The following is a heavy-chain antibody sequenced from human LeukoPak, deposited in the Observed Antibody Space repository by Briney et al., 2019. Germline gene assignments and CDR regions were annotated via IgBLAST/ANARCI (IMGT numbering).Heavy chain of an antibody. D-gene: IGHD3-10*01. Sequence: PGGSLRLTCAASGFTFSSYAMSWVRQAPGKGLERVSAISGSGGSTYYADSVKGRFTISRDNSKNTLYLQMNSLRAEDTAVYYCANTSLSFVLLWPTFDYWGQGTLVTVPS. CDR3: ANTSLSFVLLWPTFDY. J-gene: IGHJ4*02. V-gene: IGHV3-23*01. CDR1: GFTFSSYA. CDR2: ISGSGGST.